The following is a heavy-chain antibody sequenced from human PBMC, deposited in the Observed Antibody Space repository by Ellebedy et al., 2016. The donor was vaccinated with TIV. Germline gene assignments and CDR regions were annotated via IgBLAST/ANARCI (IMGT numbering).Heavy chain of an antibody. D-gene: IGHD5-24*01. V-gene: IGHV1-3*04. CDR1: RYTFSDFP. Sequence: ASVKVSXKASRYTFSDFPVYWVRQAPGQRLEWMGWINTGNGNTRYSQKFQGRVTITRDTSASTVYMALSSLRSEDTAVYFCAREHTLQLIWNYFNSWGQGTLVTVSS. J-gene: IGHJ4*02. CDR3: AREHTLQLIWNYFNS. CDR2: INTGNGNT.